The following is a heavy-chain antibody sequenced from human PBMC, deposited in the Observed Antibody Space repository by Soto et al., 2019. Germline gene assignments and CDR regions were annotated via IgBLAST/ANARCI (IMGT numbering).Heavy chain of an antibody. J-gene: IGHJ3*02. D-gene: IGHD3-3*01. CDR1: GYTFTSCA. V-gene: IGHV1-3*01. CDR3: ARGDRFLEWLTGNAFDI. Sequence: QVQLVQSGAEVKKPGASVKVSCKASGYTFTSCAMHWVRQAPGQRLEWMGWINAGNGNTKYSQKFQGRVTITRDTSASTAYMELSSLRSEDTAVYYCARGDRFLEWLTGNAFDIWGQGTMVTVSS. CDR2: INAGNGNT.